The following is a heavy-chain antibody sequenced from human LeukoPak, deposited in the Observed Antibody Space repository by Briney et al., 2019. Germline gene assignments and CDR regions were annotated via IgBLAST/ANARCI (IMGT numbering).Heavy chain of an antibody. CDR2: ISAYNGNT. J-gene: IGHJ6*03. V-gene: IGHV1-18*04. CDR1: GYTFTSYY. CDR3: GTDIAVAGTGPHYYYYMDV. Sequence: ASVKVSCKASGYTFTSYYMHWVRQAPGQGLEWMGWISAYNGNTNYAQKLQDRVTMTTDTSTSTAYMELSSLRSEDTAVYYCGTDIAVAGTGPHYYYYMDVWGKGTTVTVSS. D-gene: IGHD6-19*01.